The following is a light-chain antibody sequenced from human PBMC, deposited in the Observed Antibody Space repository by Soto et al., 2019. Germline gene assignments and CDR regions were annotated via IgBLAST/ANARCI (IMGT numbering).Light chain of an antibody. J-gene: IGKJ1*01. V-gene: IGKV1-5*01. CDR3: QQYYTYST. Sequence: DIQMTQSPSTPSASVGDRVTITCRASQSISTSLAWYQQKPGKAPNLLISGASSLETGVPSRFSGSGSGTEFTLTISSLQPDDFASYYCQQYYTYSTFGQGTKVDIK. CDR2: GAS. CDR1: QSISTS.